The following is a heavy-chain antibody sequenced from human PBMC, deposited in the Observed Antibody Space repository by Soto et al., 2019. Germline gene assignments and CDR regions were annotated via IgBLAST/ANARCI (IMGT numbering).Heavy chain of an antibody. V-gene: IGHV3-30*18. CDR1: GFTFSSYG. CDR2: ISYDGSNK. CDR3: AKGLADCGGDRYSHFYL. Sequence: GGSLRLSCAASGFTFSSYGTHWVRQAPGKGLEWVAVISYDGSNKYYADSVKGRFTISRDNSKNTLYLQMNSLRAEDTAVYYCAKGLADCGGDRYSHFYLWGRGTLVTVSS. D-gene: IGHD2-21*02. J-gene: IGHJ2*01.